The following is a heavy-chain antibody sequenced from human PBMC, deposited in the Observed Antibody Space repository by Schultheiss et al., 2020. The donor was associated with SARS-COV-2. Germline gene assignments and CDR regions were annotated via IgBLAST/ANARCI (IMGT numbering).Heavy chain of an antibody. D-gene: IGHD6-13*01. CDR3: AKDRIAAAGYFDY. CDR2: IKQDGSEK. J-gene: IGHJ4*02. V-gene: IGHV3-7*03. Sequence: GGSLRLSCAASGFTFSSYWMSWVRQAPGKGLEWVANIKQDGSEKYYVDSVKGRFTISRDNAKNSLYLQMNSLRAEDTAVYYCAKDRIAAAGYFDYWGQGTLVTVSS. CDR1: GFTFSSYW.